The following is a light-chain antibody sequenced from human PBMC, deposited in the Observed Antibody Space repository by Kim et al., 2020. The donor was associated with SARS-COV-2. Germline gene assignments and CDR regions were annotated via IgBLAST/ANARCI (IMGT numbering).Light chain of an antibody. CDR1: QSICKN. J-gene: IGKJ2*01. V-gene: IGKV1-39*01. CDR2: AAS. CDR3: QQSYSTPYT. Sequence: SASVGDRVTITCRASQSICKNLSWCQQRPGKAPKLLIFAASSLESGVPSRFSGSGSGTDFTLTISSLQPEDFATYYCQQSYSTPYTFGQGTKLEI.